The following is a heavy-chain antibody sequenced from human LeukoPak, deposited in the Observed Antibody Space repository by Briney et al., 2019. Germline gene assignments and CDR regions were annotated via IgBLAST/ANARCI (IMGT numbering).Heavy chain of an antibody. D-gene: IGHD6-19*01. V-gene: IGHV5-51*01. J-gene: IGHJ3*02. CDR3: ATQGSSGWDDAFDI. CDR2: IYPGDSDT. Sequence: RGESLKISCQGSGYIFTTYWLGWVRQMPGKGLEWMGIIYPGDSDTRYSPSFQGQVTISADKSISTAYLQWSSLKASDTAMYYCATQGSSGWDDAFDIWGQGTMVTVSS. CDR1: GYIFTTYW.